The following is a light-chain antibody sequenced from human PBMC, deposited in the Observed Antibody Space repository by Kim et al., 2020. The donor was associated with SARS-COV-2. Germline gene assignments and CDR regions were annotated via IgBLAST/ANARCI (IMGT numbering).Light chain of an antibody. V-gene: IGKV3-11*01. J-gene: IGKJ4*01. CDR3: QQRANWPLT. CDR1: QSVSNY. CDR2: DAS. Sequence: EIVLTQSPATLSLSPGEGATLSCRASQSVSNYLAWYQQKPGQAPRPLIYDASRRATGIPARFSGSGSGTDFTLTISSLEPEDFAVYYCQQRANWPLTFGGGTKVDIK.